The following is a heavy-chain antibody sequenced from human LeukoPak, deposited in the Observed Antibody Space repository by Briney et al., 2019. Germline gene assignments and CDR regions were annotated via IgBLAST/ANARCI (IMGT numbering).Heavy chain of an antibody. J-gene: IGHJ4*02. CDR3: ARGWSSSWYPDY. V-gene: IGHV4-59*01. CDR2: IYDRGTT. Sequence: SETLSLTCTVSGGSINTYYWSWIRQPPGKGLEWIGFIYDRGTTNYNPSLKSRVTISVDTSKNHFSLKLSSVTAADTAVYYCARGWSSSWYPDYWGQGILVTASS. CDR1: GGSINTYY. D-gene: IGHD6-13*01.